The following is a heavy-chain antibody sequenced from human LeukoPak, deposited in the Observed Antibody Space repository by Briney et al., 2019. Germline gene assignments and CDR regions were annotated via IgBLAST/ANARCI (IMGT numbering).Heavy chain of an antibody. J-gene: IGHJ4*02. CDR2: MNPNSGNT. Sequence: GASVKVSCKASGYTFTSYDINWVRQATGQGLEWMGWMNPNSGNTGYAQKFQGRVTMTRNTSISTAYMELSSLRSEDTAVYYCAGAPIAAAGPFDDWGQGTLVTASS. CDR1: GYTFTSYD. D-gene: IGHD6-13*01. V-gene: IGHV1-8*01. CDR3: AGAPIAAAGPFDD.